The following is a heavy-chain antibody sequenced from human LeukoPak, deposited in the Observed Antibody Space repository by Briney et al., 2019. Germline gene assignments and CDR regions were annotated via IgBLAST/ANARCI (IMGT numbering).Heavy chain of an antibody. Sequence: GGSLRLSCAVSGFTFSEYYMSWIRQAPGKGLEWVSYISSSGSTIYYADSVKGRFAISRDNAKNSLYLQMNSLRAEDTAVYYCAKEGYYGMDVWGQGTTVTVSS. CDR2: ISSSGSTI. V-gene: IGHV3-11*01. CDR3: AKEGYYGMDV. J-gene: IGHJ6*02. CDR1: GFTFSEYY.